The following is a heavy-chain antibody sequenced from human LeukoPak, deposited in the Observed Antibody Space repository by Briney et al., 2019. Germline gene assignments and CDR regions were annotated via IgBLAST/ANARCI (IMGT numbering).Heavy chain of an antibody. CDR2: ISSSSSYI. D-gene: IGHD1-1*01. CDR1: GFTFSSYS. V-gene: IGHV3-21*01. Sequence: GGSLRLSCAASGFTFSSYSMNWVRQAPGKGLEWVSSISSSSSYIYYADSVKGRFTISRDNAKNSLYLQVNSLRAEDTAVYYCARDKTEYFDYWGQGTLVTVSS. CDR3: ARDKTEYFDY. J-gene: IGHJ4*02.